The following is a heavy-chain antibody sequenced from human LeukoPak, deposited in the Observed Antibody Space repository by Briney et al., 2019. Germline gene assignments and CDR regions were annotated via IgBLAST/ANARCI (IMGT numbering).Heavy chain of an antibody. Sequence: GASVKVSCKASGYTFTSYDINWVRQATGQGLEWMGWMNPNSGNTGYAQKFQGRVTMTRNTSISTAYVEVSRLISDDTAVYYCAREPPGYWGQGILVTVSS. CDR1: GYTFTSYD. CDR2: MNPNSGNT. V-gene: IGHV1-8*01. J-gene: IGHJ4*02. CDR3: AREPPGY.